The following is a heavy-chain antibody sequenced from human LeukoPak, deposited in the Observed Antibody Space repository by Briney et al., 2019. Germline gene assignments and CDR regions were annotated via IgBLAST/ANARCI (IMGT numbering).Heavy chain of an antibody. CDR1: GFTFSSYW. CDR2: IKQDESEK. J-gene: IGHJ3*02. D-gene: IGHD5-24*01. Sequence: GGSLRLSCAASGFTFSSYWMTWVRQPPGKGLEWVANIKQDESEKYYVDSVKGRFTTSRDNANNSLYLQMNSLRAEDTAVYYCARDFSDQLITGERWLQFSGHAFDIWGQGTMVTVSS. CDR3: ARDFSDQLITGERWLQFSGHAFDI. V-gene: IGHV3-7*01.